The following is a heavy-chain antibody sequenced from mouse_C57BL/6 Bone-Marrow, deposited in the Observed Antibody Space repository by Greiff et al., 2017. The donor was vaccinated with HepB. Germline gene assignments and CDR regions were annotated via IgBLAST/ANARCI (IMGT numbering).Heavy chain of an antibody. V-gene: IGHV5-12*01. D-gene: IGHD3-2*02. CDR2: ISNGGGSN. CDR3: ARQLRLRAMDY. CDR1: GFTFSDYY. J-gene: IGHJ4*01. Sequence: EVQRVESGGGLVQPGGSLKLSCAASGFTFSDYYMYWVRQTPEKRLEWVAYISNGGGSNYYPDTVKGRFTISRDNDKNTLYLQMSRLKSEDTAMYYCARQLRLRAMDYWGQGTSVTVSS.